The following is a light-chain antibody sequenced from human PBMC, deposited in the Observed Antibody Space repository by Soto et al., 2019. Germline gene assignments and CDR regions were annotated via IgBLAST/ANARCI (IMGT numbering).Light chain of an antibody. CDR3: MQGTHWPPWT. J-gene: IGKJ1*01. Sequence: MTQSPSSLSASVGDTVTVTGRASQVIGYPYIGWYQQKVGRPPKRLIYKVSNRDSGVPDRFSGSGSGTDFTLKISRVEAEDVGVYYCMQGTHWPPWTFGQGTKVDIK. V-gene: IGKV2-30*01. CDR2: KVS. CDR1: QVIGYPYIG.